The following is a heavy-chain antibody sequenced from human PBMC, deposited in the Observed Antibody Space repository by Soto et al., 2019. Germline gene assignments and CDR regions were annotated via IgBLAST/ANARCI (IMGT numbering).Heavy chain of an antibody. J-gene: IGHJ6*02. CDR1: GFTFSSYA. Sequence: EVQLLESGGGLVQPGGSLRLSCAASGFTFSSYAMSWVRQVPGKGLEWVSAISGSGGSTYYADSVKGRFTISRDNSKNTLYLQMNSLRAEDTAVYYCAKRYWKGGTTGEMDVWGQGTTVTVSS. V-gene: IGHV3-23*01. CDR2: ISGSGGST. CDR3: AKRYWKGGTTGEMDV. D-gene: IGHD1-7*01.